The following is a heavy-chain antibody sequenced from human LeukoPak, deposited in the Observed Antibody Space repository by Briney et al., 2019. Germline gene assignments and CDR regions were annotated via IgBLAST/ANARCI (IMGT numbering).Heavy chain of an antibody. J-gene: IGHJ3*02. Sequence: TSETLSLTCAVYGGSFSGDYWSWIRQPPGKGLEWIGEINHSGSTNYNPSLKSRVTISVDTSKNRFSLKLSSVTAADTAVYYCAREGRLRLRGFDIWGQGTMVTVSS. V-gene: IGHV4-34*01. CDR3: AREGRLRLRGFDI. CDR2: INHSGST. CDR1: GGSFSGDY. D-gene: IGHD4-17*01.